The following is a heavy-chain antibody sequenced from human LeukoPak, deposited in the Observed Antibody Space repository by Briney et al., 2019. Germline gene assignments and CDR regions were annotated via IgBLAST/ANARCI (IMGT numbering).Heavy chain of an antibody. CDR1: GFTFSSHG. CDR2: IIPSGHTT. CDR3: AKDATAVVGTVYMDV. J-gene: IGHJ6*03. D-gene: IGHD6-13*01. Sequence: AGGSLRLSCVASGFTFSSHGMNWVRQAPGKGLEWVSGIIPSGHTTYYADSVRGRFTISRDNSRNTVYLQMNSLRAEDTAVYYCAKDATAVVGTVYMDVWGKGTTVTISS. V-gene: IGHV3-23*01.